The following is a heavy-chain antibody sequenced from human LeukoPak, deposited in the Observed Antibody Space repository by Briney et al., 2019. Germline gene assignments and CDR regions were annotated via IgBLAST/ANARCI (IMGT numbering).Heavy chain of an antibody. V-gene: IGHV3-30-3*02. CDR1: GFTFSGYP. D-gene: IGHD3-22*01. J-gene: IGHJ4*02. Sequence: GGSLRLSCAASGFTFSGYPIHWVRQAPGKGLEWVAVISYDGSNKYYADSVKGRFTISRDNSRNTVYLEMSSLSADDTAVYFCAKDGPDNYDRARPPPDYWGQGTLVTVSS. CDR3: AKDGPDNYDRARPPPDY. CDR2: ISYDGSNK.